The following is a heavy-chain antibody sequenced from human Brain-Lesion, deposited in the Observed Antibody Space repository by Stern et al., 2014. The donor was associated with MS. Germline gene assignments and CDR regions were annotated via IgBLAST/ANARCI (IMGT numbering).Heavy chain of an antibody. D-gene: IGHD3-16*01. CDR3: ARHMGEGLSIDY. CDR2: IDPSDSNP. J-gene: IGHJ4*02. V-gene: IGHV5-10-1*01. CDR1: GYSFTSDW. Sequence: EVQLVESGAEVKKPGESLRISCQGSGYSFTSDWISCVRQMPGKGLEWMGRIDPSDSNPNYSPSFQGHVTISADKSINTAYLDWRSLKASDTAMYYCARHMGEGLSIDYWGQGTLVTVSS.